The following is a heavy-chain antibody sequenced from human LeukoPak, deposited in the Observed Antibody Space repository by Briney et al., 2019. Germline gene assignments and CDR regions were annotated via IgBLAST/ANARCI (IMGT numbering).Heavy chain of an antibody. D-gene: IGHD2-8*01. CDR2: ISAYNGNT. CDR3: ARDPTAYCTNGVCNWFDP. Sequence: ASVKVSCKASGYTFTSYGISWVRQAPGQGLEWMGWISAYNGNTNYAQKLQGRVTMTTDTSTSTAYMELRNLRSDDTAVYYCARDPTAYCTNGVCNWFDPWGQGTLVTVSS. V-gene: IGHV1-18*01. J-gene: IGHJ5*02. CDR1: GYTFTSYG.